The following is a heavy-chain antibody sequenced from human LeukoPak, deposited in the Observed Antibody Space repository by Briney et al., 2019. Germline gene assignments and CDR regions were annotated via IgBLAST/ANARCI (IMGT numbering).Heavy chain of an antibody. CDR2: ISYDGSNK. Sequence: GGSLRLSCAASGFTFSSYAIHGARQARGKGLEWVAVISYDGSNKYYADSVKGRFNISRDNSKNTFYLQMNSLRGEDTAVYYCARVWKTQQSIYYYYMDVWGKGTTVTVSS. J-gene: IGHJ6*03. D-gene: IGHD1-1*01. V-gene: IGHV3-30*04. CDR1: GFTFSSYA. CDR3: ARVWKTQQSIYYYYMDV.